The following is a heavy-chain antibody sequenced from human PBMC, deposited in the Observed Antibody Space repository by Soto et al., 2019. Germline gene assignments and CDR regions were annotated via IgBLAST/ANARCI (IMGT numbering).Heavy chain of an antibody. J-gene: IGHJ5*02. CDR1: GYTFNNYF. Sequence: QVQLVQSGAEVRKPGASVKVSCKASGYTFNNYFMHWVRQAPAQGLEWMGVITPSSGSTTYAQRCQGGLTMTRDTSTTTVYMELRSLRSEDTAVYFCAGALVPIWNYVGLAPGAQRWFDPWGQGTLVTVSS. V-gene: IGHV1-46*02. CDR2: ITPSSGST. D-gene: IGHD1-7*01. CDR3: AGALVPIWNYVGLAPGAQRWFDP.